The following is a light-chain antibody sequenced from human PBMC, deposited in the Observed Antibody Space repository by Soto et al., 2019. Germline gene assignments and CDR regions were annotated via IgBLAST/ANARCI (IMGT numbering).Light chain of an antibody. CDR2: DVS. Sequence: QSVLTQPASGSGYPGQSITISCTGTSSDVGGYNYVSWYQQHPGKAPKLMIYDVSNRPSGVSNRFSGSKSGNTASLTISGLQAEDEADYYCSSYTSSSTLRVFGGGTKLTVL. CDR1: SSDVGGYNY. CDR3: SSYTSSSTLRV. J-gene: IGLJ2*01. V-gene: IGLV2-14*01.